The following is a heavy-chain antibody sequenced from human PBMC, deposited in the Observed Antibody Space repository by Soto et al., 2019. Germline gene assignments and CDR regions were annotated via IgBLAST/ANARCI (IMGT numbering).Heavy chain of an antibody. J-gene: IGHJ4*02. CDR3: TTDEIAVAGPFDY. CDR1: GFTFSNAW. D-gene: IGHD6-19*01. Sequence: GGSLRLSCAASGFTFSNAWMSWVRQAPGKGLEWVGRIKSKTDGGTTDYAAPVKGRFTISRDDSKNTLYLQMKSLKTEDTAMYYCTTDEIAVAGPFDYWGQGTLVTVSS. V-gene: IGHV3-15*01. CDR2: IKSKTDGGTT.